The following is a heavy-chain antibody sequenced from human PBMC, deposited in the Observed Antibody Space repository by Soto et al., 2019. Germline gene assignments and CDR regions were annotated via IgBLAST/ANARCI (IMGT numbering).Heavy chain of an antibody. J-gene: IGHJ5*01. CDR1: SGSISSTNW. D-gene: IGHD6-13*01. CDR3: AKAGSSWYWVDS. V-gene: IGHV4-4*02. CDR2: IYHSGRT. Sequence: QVQLQESGPGVVKPSGTLSLTCDVSSGSISSTNWWNWVRQAPGKGLEWIGEIYHSGRTNYNPSLKSRVTRSVDKSKNQFSLNLTSVTAADTGVYFCAKAGSSWYWVDSWGQGTLVTVSS.